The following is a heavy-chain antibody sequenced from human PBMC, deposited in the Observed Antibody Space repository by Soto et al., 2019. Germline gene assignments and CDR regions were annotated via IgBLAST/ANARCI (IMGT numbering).Heavy chain of an antibody. Sequence: QITLKESGPTLVKSTQTLTLTCTFSGFSLTTSGVGVGWIRQPPGKALEWLALIYWDDDKRYSPSLKSRLTITMDTSKNQVVLMMTNMDPVDTATYYCAHSLGEDWFDPWGQGTLVTVSS. V-gene: IGHV2-5*02. J-gene: IGHJ5*02. CDR2: IYWDDDK. CDR1: GFSLTTSGVG. CDR3: AHSLGEDWFDP. D-gene: IGHD3-16*01.